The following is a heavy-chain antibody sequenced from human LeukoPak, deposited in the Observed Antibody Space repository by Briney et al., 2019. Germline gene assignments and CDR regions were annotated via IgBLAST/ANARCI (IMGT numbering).Heavy chain of an antibody. CDR3: ARDLLHDYGDILGY. D-gene: IGHD4/OR15-4a*01. V-gene: IGHV3-23*01. Sequence: PGGSLTLSCAASGFTLSSYAMIWVRQAPGKGLGWVSATSGSDATTYYADSVKGRFTISRDNSKNTLHLQMNSLTAEDTAVYYCARDLLHDYGDILGYWGQGTLVTVSS. CDR2: TSGSDATT. CDR1: GFTLSSYA. J-gene: IGHJ4*02.